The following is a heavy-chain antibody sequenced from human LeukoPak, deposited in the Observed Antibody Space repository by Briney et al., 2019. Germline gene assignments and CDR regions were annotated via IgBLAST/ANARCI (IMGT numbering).Heavy chain of an antibody. D-gene: IGHD3-9*01. J-gene: IGHJ4*02. CDR1: GFTFSNAW. CDR3: TTEDGAKYYDILTGYHY. V-gene: IGHV3-15*01. CDR2: IKSKTDGGTT. Sequence: GGSLRLSCAASGFTFSNAWMSWVRQAPGKGLEWVGRIKSKTDGGTTDYAAPVKGRFTISRDDSKNTLYLQMNSLKTEDTAVYYCTTEDGAKYYDILTGYHYWGQGTLATVSS.